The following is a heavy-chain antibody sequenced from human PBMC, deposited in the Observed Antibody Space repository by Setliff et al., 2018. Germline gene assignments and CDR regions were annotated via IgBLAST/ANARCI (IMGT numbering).Heavy chain of an antibody. J-gene: IGHJ4*02. V-gene: IGHV1-3*01. Sequence: ASVKVSCKASGYIFTNYAIHWVRQAPGQRLEWMGWINAGNGNTRYSQKFQGRVTITADESTSTAYMELSSLRSEDTAVYYCARDPPAGDDYWGQGTLVTVSS. D-gene: IGHD3-10*01. CDR3: ARDPPAGDDY. CDR2: INAGNGNT. CDR1: GYIFTNYA.